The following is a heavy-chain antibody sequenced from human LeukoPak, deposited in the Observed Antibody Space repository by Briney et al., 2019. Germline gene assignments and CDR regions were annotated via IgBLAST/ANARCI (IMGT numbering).Heavy chain of an antibody. D-gene: IGHD4-17*01. CDR3: ARGYGDYWEAYYYYGMDV. V-gene: IGHV4-31*03. CDR1: GGSISSGGYS. J-gene: IGHJ6*02. Sequence: SETLSLTCTVSGGSISSGGYSWSWFRQPLGKGLEWFEHLFYSGGTYYNPSLKSRVTISVDTSKNQFSLKLSSVTAADTAVYYCARGYGDYWEAYYYYGMDVWGQGTTVTVSS. CDR2: LFYSGGT.